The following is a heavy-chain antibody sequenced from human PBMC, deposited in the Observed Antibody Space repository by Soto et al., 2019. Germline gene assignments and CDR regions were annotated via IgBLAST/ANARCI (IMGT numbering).Heavy chain of an antibody. CDR2: ISRGGSVI. CDR3: ASDSYGVDLGY. CDR1: GFTFSDYY. D-gene: IGHD4-17*01. Sequence: QVQLVESGGDLVRPGGSLRLSCAVSGFTFSDYYMSWIRQAPGKGLEWVSYISRGGSVIYYADSVKGRFTISRDDAKNSLYLQMNSLSAEDTAVYYCASDSYGVDLGYWGQGTLVTVSS. J-gene: IGHJ4*02. V-gene: IGHV3-11*01.